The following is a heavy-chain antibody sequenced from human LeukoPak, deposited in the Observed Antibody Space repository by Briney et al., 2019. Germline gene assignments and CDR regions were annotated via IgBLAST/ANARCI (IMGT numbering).Heavy chain of an antibody. CDR3: AALRRDIVVVVAATYAFDI. CDR1: GGSISGSSYY. D-gene: IGHD2-15*01. V-gene: IGHV4-39*01. CDR2: IYYSGST. J-gene: IGHJ3*02. Sequence: PSETLSLTCTVSGGSISGSSYYWGWIRQPPGKGLEWIGSIYYSGSTYYNPSLKSRVTISVDTSKNQFSLKLSSVTAADTAVYYCAALRRDIVVVVAATYAFDIWGQGTMVTVSS.